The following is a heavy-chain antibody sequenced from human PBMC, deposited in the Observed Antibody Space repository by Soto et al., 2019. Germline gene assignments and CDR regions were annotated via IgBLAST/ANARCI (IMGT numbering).Heavy chain of an antibody. CDR3: ARGDSSGWPNLDAFDI. CDR2: IIPIFGTA. V-gene: IGHV1-69*01. CDR1: GGTFSSYA. J-gene: IGHJ3*02. Sequence: QVQLVQSGAEVKKPGSSVKVSCKASGGTFSSYAISWVRQAPGQGLERMGGIIPIFGTANYAQKFQGRVTITADESTSTAYMELSSLRSEDTAVYYCARGDSSGWPNLDAFDIWGQGTMVTVSS. D-gene: IGHD6-19*01.